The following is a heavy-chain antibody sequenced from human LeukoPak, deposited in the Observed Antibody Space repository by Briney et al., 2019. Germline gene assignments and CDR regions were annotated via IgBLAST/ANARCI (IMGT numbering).Heavy chain of an antibody. D-gene: IGHD1-26*01. V-gene: IGHV3-23*01. Sequence: GGSLRLSCSASGFTFSTYTMSWVRQAPGKGLEWVSAILGSGAATFYGDSVKGRFTISRDNSKNTLYLQMNSLRAEDTALYYCGKDESVVGANYYDSWGQGTLVTVSS. CDR3: GKDESVVGANYYDS. CDR1: GFTFSTYT. J-gene: IGHJ4*02. CDR2: ILGSGAAT.